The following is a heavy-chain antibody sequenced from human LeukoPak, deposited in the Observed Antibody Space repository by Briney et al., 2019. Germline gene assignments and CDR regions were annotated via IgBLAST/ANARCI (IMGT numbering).Heavy chain of an antibody. CDR1: GFTLSDLW. Sequence: PGGSLRLSCVASGFTLSDLWMSWVRQAPGRGLECVGRLRPKGEDGATGYTEPGSDRFTVSRDDSKNTMYLEMRNLKTEDTGLYYCTQLSRGFWGQGTQVTVSS. J-gene: IGHJ4*02. D-gene: IGHD3-22*01. CDR3: TQLSRGF. CDR2: LRPKGEDGAT. V-gene: IGHV3-15*01.